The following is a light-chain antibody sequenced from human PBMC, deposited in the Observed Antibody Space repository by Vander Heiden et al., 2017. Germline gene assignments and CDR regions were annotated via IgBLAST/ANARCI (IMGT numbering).Light chain of an antibody. J-gene: IGKJ4*01. Sequence: DIVMTHSPDSRAVSLGERATINCKSSQSVLYSSSNKNYLAWYQQKPGQPPKLLIYWASTRESGVPDRFSGSGSGTDFTLTISSLQAEDVAIYYCQQYYSTPPTFGGGTKVEMK. CDR1: QSVLYSSSNKNY. V-gene: IGKV4-1*01. CDR2: WAS. CDR3: QQYYSTPPT.